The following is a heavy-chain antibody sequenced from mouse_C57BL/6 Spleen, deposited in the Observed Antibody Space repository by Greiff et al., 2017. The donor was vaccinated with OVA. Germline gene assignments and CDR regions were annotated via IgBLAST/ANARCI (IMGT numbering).Heavy chain of an antibody. Sequence: VQLQQSGAELMKPGASVKLSCKATGYTFTGYWIEWVKQRPGHGLEWIGEILPGSGSTNYNEKFKGKATFTADTSSNTAYMQLSSLTTEDSAIYYCARGRGYDYDVDYAMDYWGQGTSVTVSS. J-gene: IGHJ4*01. CDR1: GYTFTGYW. CDR2: ILPGSGST. D-gene: IGHD2-4*01. V-gene: IGHV1-9*01. CDR3: ARGRGYDYDVDYAMDY.